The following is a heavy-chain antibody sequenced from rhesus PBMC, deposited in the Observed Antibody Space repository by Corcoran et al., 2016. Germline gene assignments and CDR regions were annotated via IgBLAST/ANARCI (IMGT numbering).Heavy chain of an antibody. CDR3: AIHGVGGGCTS. CDR2: ISFDGNDK. D-gene: IGHD2-33*01. Sequence: EVQVVESGGGLVQPGGSLRLSCVVSGLPFKEYGMHWLRQAPGEGPGWVAVISFDGNDKQNVDSVKGRFTSSRDNSKNRLYLQMNSLVFEDTAVYHCAIHGVGGGCTSWGQGVLVTVSS. V-gene: IGHV3-54*02. J-gene: IGHJ4*01. CDR1: GLPFKEYG.